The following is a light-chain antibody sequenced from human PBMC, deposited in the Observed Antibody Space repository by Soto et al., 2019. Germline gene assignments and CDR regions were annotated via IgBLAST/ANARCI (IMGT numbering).Light chain of an antibody. CDR1: HSVSSF. J-gene: IGKJ1*01. V-gene: IGKV1-5*01. Sequence: DIQMTQSAAALCAAGGDIVTSTCRSRHSVSSFLAWYQQKTGKAPTVPIYDGYTLENGVPSRFSGSESGTEFTLTISSLTPDDFATYYCQQYNSYSTFGPGTKVDIK. CDR2: DGY. CDR3: QQYNSYST.